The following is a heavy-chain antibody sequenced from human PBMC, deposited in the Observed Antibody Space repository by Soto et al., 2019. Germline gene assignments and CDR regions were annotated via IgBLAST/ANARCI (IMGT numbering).Heavy chain of an antibody. Sequence: ASVKVSCKASGYTFTSYGISWVRQAPGQGLEWMGWISAYNGNTNYAQKLQGRVTMTTDTSTSTAYMELRSLRSDDTAVYYCARDGEDIVGTTESSFDYWGQGTLVTVSS. V-gene: IGHV1-18*01. CDR3: ARDGEDIVGTTESSFDY. J-gene: IGHJ4*02. D-gene: IGHD5-12*01. CDR1: GYTFTSYG. CDR2: ISAYNGNT.